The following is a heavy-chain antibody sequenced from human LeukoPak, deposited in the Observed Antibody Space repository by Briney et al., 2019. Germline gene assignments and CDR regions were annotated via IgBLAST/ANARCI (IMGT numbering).Heavy chain of an antibody. CDR2: ISNNGGYT. J-gene: IGHJ4*02. CDR3: AKTVVTPGGGY. CDR1: GFTYSSSA. V-gene: IGHV3-23*01. D-gene: IGHD4-23*01. Sequence: GGSLRLSCAASGFTYSSSAMSWVRQAPGKGLEWVSAISNNGGYTYYADSVQGRFTISRDNSKSTLCLQMNSLRAEDTAVYYCAKTVVTPGGGYWGQGTLVTVSS.